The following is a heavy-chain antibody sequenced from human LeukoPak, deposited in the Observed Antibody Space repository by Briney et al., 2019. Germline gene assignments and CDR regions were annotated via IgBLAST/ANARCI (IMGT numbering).Heavy chain of an antibody. V-gene: IGHV5-51*01. CDR2: IYPDDSDT. CDR3: ARLQGGSLSSIDY. CDR1: GYSFTNYW. Sequence: GESLKISCKSSGYSFTNYWIGWVRQMPGKGLEWMGIIYPDDSDTRYSPSFQGQVTISVDKSISTAYLHWSSLKASDTAMYYCARLQGGSLSSIDYWGQGTLVTVSS. D-gene: IGHD2-15*01. J-gene: IGHJ4*02.